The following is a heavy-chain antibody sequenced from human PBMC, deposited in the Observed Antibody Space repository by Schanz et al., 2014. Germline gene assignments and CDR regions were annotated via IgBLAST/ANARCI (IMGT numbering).Heavy chain of an antibody. V-gene: IGHV3-23*04. J-gene: IGHJ4*02. CDR2: ISGSGGST. CDR3: VRVSFADPRLYRGMDRDIDY. D-gene: IGHD5-18*01. Sequence: EVQLAESGGGLVQPGGSLRLSCAASGFTFSSYAMSWVRQAPGKGLEWVSAISGSGGSTYYADSVKGRFTISRDDAKKSMYLQMNNLRAEDTAVYYCVRVSFADPRLYRGMDRDIDYWGQGTLVTVSS. CDR1: GFTFSSYA.